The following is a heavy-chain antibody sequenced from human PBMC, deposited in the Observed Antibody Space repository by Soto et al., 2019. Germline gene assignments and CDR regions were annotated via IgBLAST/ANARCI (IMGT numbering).Heavy chain of an antibody. D-gene: IGHD6-19*01. Sequence: GGSLRLSCAASGFTFSSYAMSWVRQAPGKGLEWVSAISGSGGSTHYADSVKGRFTISRDNSKNTLYLQMNSLRAEDTAVYYCAKGGSSGWPGGEDYWGQGTLVTVSS. J-gene: IGHJ4*02. V-gene: IGHV3-23*01. CDR2: ISGSGGST. CDR3: AKGGSSGWPGGEDY. CDR1: GFTFSSYA.